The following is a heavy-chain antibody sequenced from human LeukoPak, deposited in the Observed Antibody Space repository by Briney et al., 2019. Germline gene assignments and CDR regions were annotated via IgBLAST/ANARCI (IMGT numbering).Heavy chain of an antibody. CDR3: AKAQTTVVTQFFDY. CDR1: GFTFSSYG. Sequence: GGSLRLSCAASGFTFSSYGLQWVRQAPGKGLEWVSAISGSGGSTYYADSVKGRFTISRDNSKNTLYLQMNSLRAEDTAVYYCAKAQTTVVTQFFDYWGQGTLVTVSS. V-gene: IGHV3-23*01. CDR2: ISGSGGST. J-gene: IGHJ4*02. D-gene: IGHD4-23*01.